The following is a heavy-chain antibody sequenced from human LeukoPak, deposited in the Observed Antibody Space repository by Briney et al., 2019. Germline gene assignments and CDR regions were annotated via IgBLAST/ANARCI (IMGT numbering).Heavy chain of an antibody. V-gene: IGHV3-30*02. J-gene: IGHJ5*02. CDR1: GFTFSSYG. D-gene: IGHD6-6*01. CDR2: IRYDGSNK. Sequence: PGGSLRLSCAASGFTFSSYGMHWVRQAPGKGLEWVAFIRYDGSNKYYADSVKGRFTISRGNSKNTLYLQMNSLRAEDTAVYYCAKDVLGSSRWFDPWGQGTLVTVSS. CDR3: AKDVLGSSRWFDP.